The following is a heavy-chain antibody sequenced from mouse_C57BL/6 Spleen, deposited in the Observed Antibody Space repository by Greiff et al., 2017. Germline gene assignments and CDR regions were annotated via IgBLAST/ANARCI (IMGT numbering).Heavy chain of an antibody. CDR2: IYPGDGDT. CDR3: LTGTRDY. V-gene: IGHV1-82*01. CDR1: GYAFSSSW. J-gene: IGHJ2*01. D-gene: IGHD4-1*01. Sequence: QVQLQQSGPELVKPGASVKISCKASGYAFSSSWMNWVKQRPGKGLEWIGRIYPGDGDTNYNGKFKGKATLTADKSSRTAYMQLSSLTSEDSAVYFCLTGTRDYWGQGTTLTVSS.